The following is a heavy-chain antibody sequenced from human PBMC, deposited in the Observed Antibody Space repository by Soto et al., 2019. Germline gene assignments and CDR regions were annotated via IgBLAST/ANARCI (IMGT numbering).Heavy chain of an antibody. CDR3: ARDVGAWELTGFDP. CDR1: GGSIISYY. Sequence: PSETLSLTCTVSGGSIISYYCSFIRHPPVKGLEWIGYIYYSGSTNYNPSLKSRVTISVDTSKNQFSLKLSSVTVADTAVYYCARDVGAWELTGFDPWGQGTLVTVSS. CDR2: IYYSGST. J-gene: IGHJ5*02. D-gene: IGHD1-26*01. V-gene: IGHV4-59*01.